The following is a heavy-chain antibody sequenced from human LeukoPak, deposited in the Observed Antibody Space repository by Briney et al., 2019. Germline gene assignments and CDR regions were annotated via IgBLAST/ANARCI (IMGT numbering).Heavy chain of an antibody. CDR3: ARVSNCSSTSCPND. CDR1: GFTLRSYT. V-gene: IGHV3-7*01. D-gene: IGHD2-2*01. J-gene: IGHJ4*02. CDR2: IKQDGSEK. Sequence: GGSLRLSCAASGFTLRSYTMNWVRQAPGKGLEWVANIKQDGSEKYYVDSVKGRFTISRDNAKNSLYLQMNSLRAEDTAVYYCARVSNCSSTSCPNDWGQGTLVTVSS.